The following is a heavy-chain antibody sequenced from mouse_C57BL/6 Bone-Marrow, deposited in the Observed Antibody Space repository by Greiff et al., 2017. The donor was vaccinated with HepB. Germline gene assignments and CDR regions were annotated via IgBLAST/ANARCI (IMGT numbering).Heavy chain of an antibody. CDR3: TRRRHDYGSGY. Sequence: QVQLQQSGAELVRPGASVTLSCKASGYTFTDYEMHWVKQTPVHGLEWIGAIDPETGGTAYNQKFKGKAILTADKSSSTAYMELRSLTSEDSAVYYCTRRRHDYGSGYWGQGTTLTVAS. D-gene: IGHD1-1*01. CDR1: GYTFTDYE. J-gene: IGHJ2*01. CDR2: IDPETGGT. V-gene: IGHV1-15*01.